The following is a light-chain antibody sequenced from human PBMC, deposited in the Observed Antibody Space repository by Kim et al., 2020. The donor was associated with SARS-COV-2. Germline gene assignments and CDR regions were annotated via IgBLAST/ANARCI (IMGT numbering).Light chain of an antibody. Sequence: VSSGERATLSCRASQSVSSNLAWYQQKPGQAPRLLIYGASTRATGIPARFSGSGSGTEFTLTISSLQSEDFAVYYCQQYNNWPYTFGQGPSWRS. J-gene: IGKJ2*01. V-gene: IGKV3-15*01. CDR1: QSVSSN. CDR3: QQYNNWPYT. CDR2: GAS.